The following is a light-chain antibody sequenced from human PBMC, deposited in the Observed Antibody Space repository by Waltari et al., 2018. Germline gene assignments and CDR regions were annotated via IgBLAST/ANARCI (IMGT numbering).Light chain of an antibody. CDR1: SGRIATNY. CDR3: QSYDV. J-gene: IGLJ2*01. CDR2: EDN. Sequence: LLTQPHSVSESPGKTVTISCTRTSGRIATNYVQWSQQRPGSSPTTVIYEDNQRPSGVPDRFSGSIDSSSNSASLTISGLKTEDEADYYCQSYDVFGGGTKLTVL. V-gene: IGLV6-57*01.